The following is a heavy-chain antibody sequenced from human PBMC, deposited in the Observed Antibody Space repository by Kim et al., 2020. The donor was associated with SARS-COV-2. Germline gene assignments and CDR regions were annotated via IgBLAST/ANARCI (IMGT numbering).Heavy chain of an antibody. Sequence: GGSLRLSCAASGFTFSNAWMNWVRQAPGRGLEWVGRIKSKTNGGTTAYGAPVKGRFTISRDDSKNTLYLQMNSLRTEDTAVYYCTSALGDYCGGDCYSRVWGQGTTVTVSS. V-gene: IGHV3-15*01. J-gene: IGHJ6*02. CDR3: TSALGDYCGGDCYSRV. CDR2: IKSKTNGGTT. CDR1: GFTFSNAW. D-gene: IGHD2-21*02.